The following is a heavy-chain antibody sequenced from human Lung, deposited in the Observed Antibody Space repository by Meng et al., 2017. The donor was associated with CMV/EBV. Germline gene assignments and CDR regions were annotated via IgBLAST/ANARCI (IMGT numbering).Heavy chain of an antibody. V-gene: IGHV3-30*03. CDR3: ARENLELQGTVDY. D-gene: IGHD1-7*01. CDR1: GFTITAYP. Sequence: QVELGGSGGGVVPPGRSLRLSCAASGFTITAYPMHWVRQVPGKGLEWVTVDGNNKYYADSVKGRFTISRDNSRNTLDLQMDSLRTEDTAIYYCARENLELQGTVDYWGQGTLVTVSS. J-gene: IGHJ4*02. CDR2: DGNNK.